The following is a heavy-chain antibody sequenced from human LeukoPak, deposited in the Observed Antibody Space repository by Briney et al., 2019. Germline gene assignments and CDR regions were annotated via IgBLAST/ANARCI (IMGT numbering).Heavy chain of an antibody. CDR2: IYYSGST. CDR1: GGSISSSSYY. D-gene: IGHD6-13*01. J-gene: IGHJ5*02. Sequence: PSETLSLTCTVSGGSISSSSYYWGWIRQPPGKGLEWIGSIYYSGSTYYNPSLKSRVTISVDTSKNQFSLKLSSVTAADTAVYYCARQSGGSSRDSRPNWFDPWGQGTLVTVSS. CDR3: ARQSGGSSRDSRPNWFDP. V-gene: IGHV4-39*01.